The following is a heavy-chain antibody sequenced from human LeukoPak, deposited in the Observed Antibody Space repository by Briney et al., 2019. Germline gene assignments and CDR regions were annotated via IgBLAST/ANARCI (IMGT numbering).Heavy chain of an antibody. D-gene: IGHD3-10*02. CDR3: AELGITMIGGV. Sequence: GGSLRLSCAASGSIFSTYSMNWVCQAPGKGLEWVSYISSSGSTIYYADSVKGRFTISRDNAKNSLYLQMNSLRAEDTAVYYCAELGITMIGGVWGKGTTVTISS. CDR2: ISSSGSTI. CDR1: GSIFSTYS. J-gene: IGHJ6*04. V-gene: IGHV3-48*03.